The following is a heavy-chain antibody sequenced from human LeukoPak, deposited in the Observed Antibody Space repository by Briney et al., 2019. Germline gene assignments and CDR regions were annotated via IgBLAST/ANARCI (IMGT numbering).Heavy chain of an antibody. Sequence: SETLSLTCSVSGVSIVNYYWSWIRQPAGKGLEWIGRMYTSGSTKYNPSLKSRVTMSLDTSKNHFSLSLSSVTAADTAVYYCAKHEDFQLWSPDAFDIWGQGTVVTVSS. CDR2: MYTSGST. V-gene: IGHV4-4*07. CDR1: GVSIVNYY. CDR3: AKHEDFQLWSPDAFDI. J-gene: IGHJ3*02. D-gene: IGHD3-10*01.